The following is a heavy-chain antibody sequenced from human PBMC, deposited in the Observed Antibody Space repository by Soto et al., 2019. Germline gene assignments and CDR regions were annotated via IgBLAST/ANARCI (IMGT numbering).Heavy chain of an antibody. J-gene: IGHJ4*02. CDR2: ITDSGGST. Sequence: PGGSLRLSCAASGFTFSTYAMTWVRQALGKGLERVSVITDSGGSTYYADYVKGRFTISRDNSKNTLYLQMNSLRAEDTAVYYCAKLAGSGYYYPIDYWGQGTLVTVSS. D-gene: IGHD3-22*01. CDR1: GFTFSTYA. CDR3: AKLAGSGYYYPIDY. V-gene: IGHV3-23*01.